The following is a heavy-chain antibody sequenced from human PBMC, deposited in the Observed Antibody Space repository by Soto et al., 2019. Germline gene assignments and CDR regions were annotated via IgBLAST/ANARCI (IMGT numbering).Heavy chain of an antibody. Sequence: PSETLSLTCAVYGGSFSGYYWSWIRQPPGKGLEWIGEINHSGSTNYNPSLKSRVTISVDTSKNQFSLKLSSVTAADTAVYYCARGGYDFGSGYYTPRSNWFDPWGQGNLVTVSS. CDR1: GGSFSGYY. V-gene: IGHV4-34*01. D-gene: IGHD3-3*01. CDR2: INHSGST. J-gene: IGHJ5*02. CDR3: ARGGYDFGSGYYTPRSNWFDP.